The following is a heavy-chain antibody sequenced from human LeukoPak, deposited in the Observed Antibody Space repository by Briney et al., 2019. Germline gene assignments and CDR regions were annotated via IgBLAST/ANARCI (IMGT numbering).Heavy chain of an antibody. CDR2: IHHSGIM. J-gene: IGHJ4*02. CDR1: GYSISSGYY. Sequence: KPSETLSLTCAVSGYSISSGYYWGWIRQPPGKGLEWIGSIHHSGIMYYNPSLKSRVPISLDTSKNQFSLRLSSVTAADTALYFCARHVGGITSPPDRVDHWGQGTLVTVSS. CDR3: ARHVGGITSPPDRVDH. D-gene: IGHD2-2*01. V-gene: IGHV4-38-2*01.